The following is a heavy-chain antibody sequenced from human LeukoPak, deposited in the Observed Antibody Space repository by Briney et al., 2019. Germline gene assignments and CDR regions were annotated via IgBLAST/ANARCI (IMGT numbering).Heavy chain of an antibody. CDR2: IYYSGST. V-gene: IGHV4-59*01. D-gene: IGHD1-14*01. J-gene: IGHJ4*02. CDR1: GGSISSYY. CDR3: ARVRNGEFDY. Sequence: SETLSLTCTVSGGSISSYYWSWIRQPPGKGLEWIEYIYYSGSTNYNPSLKSRVTISVDTSKNQFSLKLSSVTAADTAVYYCARVRNGEFDYWGQGTLVTVSS.